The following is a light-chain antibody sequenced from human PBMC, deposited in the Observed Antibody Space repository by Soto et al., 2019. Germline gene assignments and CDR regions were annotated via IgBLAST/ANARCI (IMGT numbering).Light chain of an antibody. J-gene: IGLJ1*01. Sequence: ALTPPPPLSWSSGQALTLSLPGTHKYVGAYNYVSWYQHHPGKAPKLIIYDVSNRPSGVSNRFSGSKSGNTASLTISGLQAEDEADYYCSSYTTTSAPCVFGTGTKVTVL. CDR2: DVS. CDR1: HKYVGAYNY. CDR3: SSYTTTSAPCV. V-gene: IGLV2-14*03.